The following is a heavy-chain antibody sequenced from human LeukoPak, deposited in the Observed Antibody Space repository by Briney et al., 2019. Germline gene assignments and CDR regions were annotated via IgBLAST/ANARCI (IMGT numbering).Heavy chain of an antibody. CDR2: INAGNGNT. CDR3: ARDGGDLLRVDY. D-gene: IGHD1-26*01. J-gene: IGHJ4*02. V-gene: IGHV1-3*01. CDR1: GYTFTSYA. Sequence: ASVKVSCKASGYTFTSYAMHWVRQAPGQRLEWMGWINAGNGNTKYSQKFQGRVTITRDTSASTAYMELRSLTSDDTAVYYCARDGGDLLRVDYWGQGTQVTVSS.